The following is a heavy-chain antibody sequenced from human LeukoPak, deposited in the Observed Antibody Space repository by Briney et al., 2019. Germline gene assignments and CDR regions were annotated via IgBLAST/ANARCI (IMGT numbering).Heavy chain of an antibody. D-gene: IGHD5-24*01. CDR2: ISSSGSYI. J-gene: IGHJ4*02. Sequence: GGSLRLSCAASGFTFNSYSINWVRLAPGEGLEWVSSISSSGSYIYYADSVKGRFTISRDNAKNSLYLQMNSLRAEDTAVYYCARSDGLDYWGQGTLVTVSS. CDR3: ARSDGLDY. V-gene: IGHV3-21*01. CDR1: GFTFNSYS.